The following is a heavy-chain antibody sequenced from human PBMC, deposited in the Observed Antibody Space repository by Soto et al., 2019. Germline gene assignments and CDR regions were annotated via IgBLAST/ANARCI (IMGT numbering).Heavy chain of an antibody. J-gene: IGHJ4*02. V-gene: IGHV3-23*01. Sequence: EVQLLESGGGLVQPGGSLRLSCATSGFTFSNYAMGWIRQAPGNGLEWVSGTSGSGDSTYYADSVKRRFTLFRDNSKSTLYLQMNSLRVDDTAVYYCAKGVSQPKQYYFDDWGQGTPVTVSS. CDR1: GFTFSNYA. CDR2: TSGSGDST. D-gene: IGHD2-2*01. CDR3: AKGVSQPKQYYFDD.